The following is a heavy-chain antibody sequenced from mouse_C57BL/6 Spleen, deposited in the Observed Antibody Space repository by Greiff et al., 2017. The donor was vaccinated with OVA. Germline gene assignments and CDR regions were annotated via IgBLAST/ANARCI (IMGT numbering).Heavy chain of an antibody. CDR3: ARGQLRLFDY. CDR2: ISSGSSTI. Sequence: EVMLVESVGGLVKPGGSLKLSCAASGFTFSDYGMHWVRQAPEKGLEWVAYISSGSSTIYYADTVKGRFTISRDNAKNTLFLQMTSLRSEDTAMYYCARGQLRLFDYWGQGTTLTVSS. CDR1: GFTFSDYG. D-gene: IGHD3-2*02. J-gene: IGHJ2*01. V-gene: IGHV5-17*01.